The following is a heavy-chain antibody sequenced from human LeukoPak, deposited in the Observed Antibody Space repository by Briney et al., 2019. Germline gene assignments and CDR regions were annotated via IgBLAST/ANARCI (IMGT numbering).Heavy chain of an antibody. V-gene: IGHV1-69*13. CDR2: IIPIFGTA. CDR3: ARAPAYSSGSSDY. D-gene: IGHD3-22*01. Sequence: SVTVSCTASGYTFSSYAISWVRQAPGQGLEWMGGIIPIFGTANYAQKFQGRVTITADESTSTAYMELSSLRSEDTAVYYCARAPAYSSGSSDYWGQGTLVTVSS. J-gene: IGHJ4*02. CDR1: GYTFSSYA.